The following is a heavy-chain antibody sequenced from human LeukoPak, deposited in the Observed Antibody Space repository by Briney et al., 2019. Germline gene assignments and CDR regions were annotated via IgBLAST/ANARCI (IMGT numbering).Heavy chain of an antibody. Sequence: PSETLSLTCTVSGGSIISYYWSWIRQPPGKGLEWIGYIYYSGSTNYNPSLKSRVTISVDTSKNQFSLKLSSVTAADTAVYYCARSEEVGAIFLAPGGWFDPWGQGTLATVSS. CDR1: GGSIISYY. CDR2: IYYSGST. V-gene: IGHV4-59*01. CDR3: ARSEEVGAIFLAPGGWFDP. J-gene: IGHJ5*02. D-gene: IGHD1-26*01.